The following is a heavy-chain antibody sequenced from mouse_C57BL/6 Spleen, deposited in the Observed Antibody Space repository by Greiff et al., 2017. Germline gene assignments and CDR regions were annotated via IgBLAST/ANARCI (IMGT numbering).Heavy chain of an antibody. D-gene: IGHD1-1*01. V-gene: IGHV1-18*01. CDR3: ARLDPYGSTYFDY. CDR1: GYTFTDYN. CDR2: INPNNGGT. J-gene: IGHJ2*01. Sequence: EVQLQQSGPELVKPGASVKIPCKASGYTFTDYNMDWVKQSHGKSLEWIGDINPNNGGTIYNQTFKGKATLTVDKSSSTAYMELRSLTSEDTAVYYCARLDPYGSTYFDYWGQGTTLTVSS.